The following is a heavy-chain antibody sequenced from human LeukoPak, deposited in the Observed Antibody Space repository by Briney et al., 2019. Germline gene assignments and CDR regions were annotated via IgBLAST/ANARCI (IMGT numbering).Heavy chain of an antibody. Sequence: GGSLRLSCATSGFTFSSYSMNWVRQAPGKGLEWVSYIGGSSSRIYCADSVKGRFTISRDNAKNSLYLQMNSLTAEDTAVYYCARGLWFADRTFDCWGQGTLVTVSS. V-gene: IGHV3-48*04. CDR3: ARGLWFADRTFDC. CDR2: IGGSSSRI. J-gene: IGHJ4*02. CDR1: GFTFSSYS. D-gene: IGHD3-10*01.